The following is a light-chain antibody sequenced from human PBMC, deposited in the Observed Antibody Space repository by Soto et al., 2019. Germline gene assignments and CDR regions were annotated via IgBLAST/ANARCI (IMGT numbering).Light chain of an antibody. V-gene: IGKV1-39*01. Sequence: DIQMTQSPSSLSASVGDRVTITCRASQSISSYFNWYQQKPGKAPKLLIYAASSLQSGVPSRFSGSGSGTDFTLTISSLQPEDFATYYCQQSYSNPLTFGQGTKVEIK. CDR2: AAS. CDR3: QQSYSNPLT. CDR1: QSISSY. J-gene: IGKJ1*01.